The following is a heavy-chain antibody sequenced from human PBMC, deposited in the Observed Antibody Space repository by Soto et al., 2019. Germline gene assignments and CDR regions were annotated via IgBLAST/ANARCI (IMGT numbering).Heavy chain of an antibody. CDR3: AKGASGSGSYYSPFQH. CDR1: GFTFSSYG. D-gene: IGHD3-10*01. J-gene: IGHJ1*01. V-gene: IGHV3-30*18. Sequence: GGSLRLSCAASGFTFSSYGMHWVRQAPGKGLEWVAVISYDGSNKYYADSVKGRFTISRDNSKNTLYLQMNSLRAEDTAVYYCAKGASGSGSYYSPFQHWGQGTLVTVSS. CDR2: ISYDGSNK.